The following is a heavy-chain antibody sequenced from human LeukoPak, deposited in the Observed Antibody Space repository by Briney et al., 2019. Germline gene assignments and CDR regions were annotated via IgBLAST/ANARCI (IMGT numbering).Heavy chain of an antibody. CDR3: AKITIFGVGIDY. V-gene: IGHV3-30*02. CDR2: IQYDGSNK. Sequence: GGSLRLSCTASGFTSSSYGMHWVRQAPGKGLEWVAFIQYDGSNKYYADSVKGRFTISRDNSKNTLYLQMNSLRAEDTAMYYCAKITIFGVGIDYWGQGTLVTVSS. J-gene: IGHJ4*02. D-gene: IGHD3-3*01. CDR1: GFTSSSYG.